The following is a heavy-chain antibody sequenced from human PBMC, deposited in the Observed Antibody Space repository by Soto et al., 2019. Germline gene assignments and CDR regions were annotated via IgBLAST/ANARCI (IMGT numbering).Heavy chain of an antibody. CDR2: INPNSGGT. CDR3: ARDFGPVEYYDSLHDY. V-gene: IGHV1-2*02. D-gene: IGHD3-22*01. CDR1: GYTFTGYY. Sequence: QVQLVQSGAEVKKPGASVKVSCKASGYTFTGYYMHWVRQAPGQGLEWMGWINPNSGGTNYAQKLQGRVTMTTDTSTSTAYMELRSLRSDDTAVYYCARDFGPVEYYDSLHDYWGQGTLVTVSS. J-gene: IGHJ4*02.